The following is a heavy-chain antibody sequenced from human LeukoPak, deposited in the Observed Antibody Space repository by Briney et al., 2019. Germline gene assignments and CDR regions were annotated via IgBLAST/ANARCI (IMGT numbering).Heavy chain of an antibody. CDR1: GFTFSSSA. D-gene: IGHD2-2*01. J-gene: IGHJ4*02. CDR3: AKRGRDQLLCYSDY. Sequence: PGGSLRPSCAASGFTFSSSAMGWVRQAPGKGLEWVSDITGRGGSTDYADSVKGRFTISRDNSKNTLYLQMNSLRAEDTAVYYCAKRGRDQLLCYSDYWGQGTLVTVSS. V-gene: IGHV3-23*01. CDR2: ITGRGGST.